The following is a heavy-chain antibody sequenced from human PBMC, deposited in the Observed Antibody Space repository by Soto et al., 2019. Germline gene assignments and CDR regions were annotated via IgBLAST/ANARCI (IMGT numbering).Heavy chain of an antibody. CDR1: GGSISSSSYY. Sequence: GSLRLSCTVSGGSISSSSYYWGWIRQPPGKGLEWIGSIYYSGSTYYNPSLKSRVTISVDTSKNQFSLKLSSVTAADTAVYYCVVVAATESFDYWGQGTLVTVSS. CDR3: VVVAATESFDY. D-gene: IGHD2-15*01. J-gene: IGHJ4*02. CDR2: IYYSGST. V-gene: IGHV4-39*01.